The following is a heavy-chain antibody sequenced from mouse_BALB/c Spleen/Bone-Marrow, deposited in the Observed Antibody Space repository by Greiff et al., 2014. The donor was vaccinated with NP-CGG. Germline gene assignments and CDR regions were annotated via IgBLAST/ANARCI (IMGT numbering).Heavy chain of an antibody. D-gene: IGHD2-14*01. CDR3: VRDGDYRYACFTY. V-gene: IGHV5-4*02. J-gene: IGHJ3*01. CDR1: GFTFSDYY. CDR2: ISDGGTYT. Sequence: ESGGGLVKPGGSLKLSCAASGFTFSDYYIYWVRQTPEKRLEWVATISDGGTYTYYPDTVKGRFTISRDNAKNNLYLQMNGLKSEDTAMYYCVRDGDYRYACFTYWGQGTLVTVSA.